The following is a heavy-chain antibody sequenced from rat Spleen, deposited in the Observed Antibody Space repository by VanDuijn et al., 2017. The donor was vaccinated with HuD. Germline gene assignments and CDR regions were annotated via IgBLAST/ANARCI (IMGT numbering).Heavy chain of an antibody. Sequence: QVQLKETGPGLVQTTQTLSVACTVSGFSLTSYGVHWVRQPPGKGLEWIAAISSGGSTYFNSVLKSRLSISRDTSKSQVFLKMNSLQTEDTAIYFCTRDPITTRDYFDYWGQGVMVTVSS. CDR2: ISSGGST. J-gene: IGHJ2*01. D-gene: IGHD1-1*01. CDR3: TRDPITTRDYFDY. CDR1: GFSLTSYG. V-gene: IGHV2S8*01.